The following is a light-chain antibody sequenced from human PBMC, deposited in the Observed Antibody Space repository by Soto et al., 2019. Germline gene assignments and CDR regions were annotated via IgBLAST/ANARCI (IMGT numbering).Light chain of an antibody. Sequence: IQMTQSPSTVSASVGDRVTITCRASHNISTWLAWYQQKPGKAPKLLILKASSLESGVPSRFSGSGSGTEFTLTISSLQPDDLATYYCQQYNNYFWAFGQGTKVDIK. V-gene: IGKV1-5*03. CDR3: QQYNNYFWA. CDR2: KAS. CDR1: HNISTW. J-gene: IGKJ1*01.